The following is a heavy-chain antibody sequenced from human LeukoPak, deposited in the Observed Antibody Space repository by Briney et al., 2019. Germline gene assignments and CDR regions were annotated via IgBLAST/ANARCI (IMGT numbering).Heavy chain of an antibody. Sequence: SETLSLTCDVSGASISRGGYSWSWIRQPPGKGLEWIGYIYHSGSTHYNPSLKSRVTISMDRSKNQFSLKLSSVTAADTAVYYCARHLYGSGSPLDYWGQGILVTVSS. J-gene: IGHJ4*02. CDR3: ARHLYGSGSPLDY. CDR2: IYHSGST. D-gene: IGHD3-10*01. V-gene: IGHV4-30-2*01. CDR1: GASISRGGYS.